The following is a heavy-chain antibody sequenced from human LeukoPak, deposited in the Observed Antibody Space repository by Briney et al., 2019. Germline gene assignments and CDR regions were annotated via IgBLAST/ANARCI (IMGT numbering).Heavy chain of an antibody. CDR3: ATDTAMVRGSARFDY. J-gene: IGHJ4*02. CDR2: FDPEDGET. CDR1: GYTLTELS. Sequence: GASVKVSCKVSGYTLTELSMHWVRQAPGKGLEWMGGFDPEDGETIYAQKFQGRVTMTEDTSTDTAYMELSSLRSEDTAVYYCATDTAMVRGSARFDYWGQGTLVTVSS. D-gene: IGHD3-10*01. V-gene: IGHV1-24*01.